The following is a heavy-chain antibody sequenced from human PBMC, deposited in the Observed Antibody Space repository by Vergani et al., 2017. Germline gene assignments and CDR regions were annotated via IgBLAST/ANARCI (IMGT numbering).Heavy chain of an antibody. CDR3: AXGAGYCDFWSASEDAFDI. CDR1: GYTFTSYG. Sequence: QVPLVQSGAEVKKPGASVKVSCKASGYTFTSYGISWVRQAPGQGLEWMGWISAYNGNTNYAQKLQGRVTMTTDTSTSTAYMELRSLRSDDTAVYYCAXGAGYCDFWSASEDAFDIWGQGTMVTVSS. CDR2: ISAYNGNT. V-gene: IGHV1-18*04. J-gene: IGHJ3*02. D-gene: IGHD3-3*01.